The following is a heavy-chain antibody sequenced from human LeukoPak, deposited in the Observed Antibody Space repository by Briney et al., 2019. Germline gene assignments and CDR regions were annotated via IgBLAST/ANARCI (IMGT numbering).Heavy chain of an antibody. CDR1: GGSISSYY. CDR3: ARVPYGSRYYYYYMDV. V-gene: IGHV4-59*01. J-gene: IGHJ6*03. CDR2: IYYSGST. D-gene: IGHD3-10*01. Sequence: SETLSLTCTVSGGSISSYYWSWIRQPPGKGLEWIGYIYYSGSTNYNPSLKSRVTISVDTSKNQFSLKLSSVTAADTAVYYCARVPYGSRYYYYYMDVWGKGTTVTVSS.